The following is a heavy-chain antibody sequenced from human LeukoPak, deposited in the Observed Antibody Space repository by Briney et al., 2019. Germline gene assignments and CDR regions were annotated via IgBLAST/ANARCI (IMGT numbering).Heavy chain of an antibody. CDR1: GFTFSSYW. CDR2: IKPDGSDT. J-gene: IGHJ4*02. Sequence: GGSLRLSCAASGFTFSSYWMSWVRQAPGKGLEWVANIKPDGSDTYYVDSVKGRFTISRDTARNSLYLQMHSLRAEDTAVYFCARIYCTRTDCYYDYWGQGALVTVSS. V-gene: IGHV3-7*01. CDR3: ARIYCTRTDCYYDY. D-gene: IGHD2-2*01.